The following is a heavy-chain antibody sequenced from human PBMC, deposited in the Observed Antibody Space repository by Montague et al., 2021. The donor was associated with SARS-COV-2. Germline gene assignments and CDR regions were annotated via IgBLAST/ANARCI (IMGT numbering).Heavy chain of an antibody. CDR1: GGSFSDYH. D-gene: IGHD1-1*01. V-gene: IGHV4-34*01. J-gene: IGHJ4*02. CDR2: ITHGGST. Sequence: SETLSLTCAVYGGSFSDYHWTWIRQSPGEGLEWIGQITHGGSTKYNPSLKSRVTISVDTSKKQFSLKLTSVTAADTAVYYCARGAPGYWGQGTLVTVSS. CDR3: ARGAPGY.